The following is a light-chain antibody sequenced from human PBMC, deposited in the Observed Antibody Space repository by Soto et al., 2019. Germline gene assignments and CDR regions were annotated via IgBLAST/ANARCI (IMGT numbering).Light chain of an antibody. Sequence: EIVLAQSPATLSLSPGERATLSCRASQDISNFLAWYQQRPGQAPRLLIYDASNRATGIPARFSGSGSGTDVTLTIVGMEPEDFAIYYCQQRASRHTFTFGQGTKLEV. CDR2: DAS. J-gene: IGKJ2*01. V-gene: IGKV3D-11*01. CDR3: QQRASRHTFT. CDR1: QDISNF.